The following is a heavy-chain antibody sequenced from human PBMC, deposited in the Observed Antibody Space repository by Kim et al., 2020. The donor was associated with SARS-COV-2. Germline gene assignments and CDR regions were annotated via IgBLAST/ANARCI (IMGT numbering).Heavy chain of an antibody. V-gene: IGHV4-34*01. CDR2: INHSGST. CDR1: GGSFSGYY. D-gene: IGHD3-9*01. Sequence: SETLSLTCAVYGGSFSGYYWSWIRQPPGKGLEWIGEINHSGSTNYNPSLKSRVTISVDTSKNQFSLKLSSVTAADTAVYYCARIRTRGVLRYFDWFRGRVRPRHSDAFDIWGQGTMVTVSS. J-gene: IGHJ3*02. CDR3: ARIRTRGVLRYFDWFRGRVRPRHSDAFDI.